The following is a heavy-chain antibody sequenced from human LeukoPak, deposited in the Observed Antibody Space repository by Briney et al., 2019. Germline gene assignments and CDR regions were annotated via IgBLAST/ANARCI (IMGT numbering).Heavy chain of an antibody. J-gene: IGHJ4*02. Sequence: GGSLRLSCAASGFTFSSFAMTWVRQAPGKGLEWVSGISGSGGNTFYADSVKGRFTISRDNSKNTLYLQMNSLRAEDTAVYYCAKGFVGVNPDQFDYWGQGTLVTVSS. CDR2: ISGSGGNT. CDR3: AKGFVGVNPDQFDY. V-gene: IGHV3-23*01. D-gene: IGHD3-16*01. CDR1: GFTFSSFA.